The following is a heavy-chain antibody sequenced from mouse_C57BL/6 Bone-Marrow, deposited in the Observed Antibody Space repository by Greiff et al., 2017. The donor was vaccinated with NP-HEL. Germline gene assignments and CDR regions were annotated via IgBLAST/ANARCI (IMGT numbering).Heavy chain of an antibody. D-gene: IGHD2-4*01. Sequence: VQLQQSGAELVRPGASVKLSCKASGYTFTDYYINWVKQRPGQGLEWIARIYPGSGNTYYNEKFKGKATLTAEKSSSTAYMQLSSLTSEDSAVYFCARYGLRGAYWGQGTLVTVSA. CDR2: IYPGSGNT. CDR1: GYTFTDYY. V-gene: IGHV1-76*01. J-gene: IGHJ3*01. CDR3: ARYGLRGAY.